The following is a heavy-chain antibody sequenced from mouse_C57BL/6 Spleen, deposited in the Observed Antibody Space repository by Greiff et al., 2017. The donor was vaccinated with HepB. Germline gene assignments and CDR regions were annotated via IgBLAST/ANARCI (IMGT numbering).Heavy chain of an antibody. Sequence: EVQLQQSGPELVKPGASVKISCKASGYSFTDYNMNWVKQSNGKSLEWIGVINPNSGTTSYNQKFKGKATLNVDQFSSTAYMQLNSLTSEDSAVYYCAISVYDYDVKRFDYWGQGTTLTVSA. J-gene: IGHJ2*01. D-gene: IGHD2-4*01. CDR3: AISVYDYDVKRFDY. V-gene: IGHV1-39*01. CDR1: GYSFTDYN. CDR2: INPNSGTT.